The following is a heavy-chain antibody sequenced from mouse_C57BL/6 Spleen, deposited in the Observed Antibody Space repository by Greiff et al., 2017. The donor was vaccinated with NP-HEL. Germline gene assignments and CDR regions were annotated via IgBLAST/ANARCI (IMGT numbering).Heavy chain of an antibody. CDR1: GYTFTNYW. CDR3: ARGGGYGYDDYAMDY. Sequence: VQLQQSGAELVRPGTSVKMSCKASGYTFTNYWIGWAKQRPGHGLEWIGDIYPGGGYTNYNEKFKGKAKLTADKSSSTAYMQFSSLTSEDSAIYYCARGGGYGYDDYAMDYWGQGTSVTVSS. J-gene: IGHJ4*01. D-gene: IGHD2-2*01. V-gene: IGHV1-63*01. CDR2: IYPGGGYT.